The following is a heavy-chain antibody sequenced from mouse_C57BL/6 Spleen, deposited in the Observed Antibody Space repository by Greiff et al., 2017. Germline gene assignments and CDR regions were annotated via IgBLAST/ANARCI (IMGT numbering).Heavy chain of an antibody. CDR2: IYPGSGNT. J-gene: IGHJ4*01. CDR3: ARNLGFVYYYGSSYAMDY. Sequence: QVQLQQSGAELVRPGASVKLSCKASGYTFTDYYINWVKQRPGQGLEWIARIYPGSGNTYYNEKFKGKATLTAEKSSSTAYMQLSSLTSEDSAVYFCARNLGFVYYYGSSYAMDYWGQGTSVTVSS. CDR1: GYTFTDYY. V-gene: IGHV1-76*01. D-gene: IGHD1-1*01.